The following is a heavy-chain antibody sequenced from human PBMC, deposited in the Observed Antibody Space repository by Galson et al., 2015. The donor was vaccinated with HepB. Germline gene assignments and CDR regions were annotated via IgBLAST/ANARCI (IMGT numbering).Heavy chain of an antibody. J-gene: IGHJ4*02. CDR3: AREQGYGYYRTSDS. Sequence: SLRLSCAVSGFTFNAHGMHWVRQAPGQGLEWVAVITHDATKVYADYAKGRFAISRDSSTNTLYLEMNNLRAEDTAVYYCAREQGYGYYRTSDSWGQGTLVTVSS. CDR1: GFTFNAHG. CDR2: ITHDATK. D-gene: IGHD5-18*01. V-gene: IGHV3-33*05.